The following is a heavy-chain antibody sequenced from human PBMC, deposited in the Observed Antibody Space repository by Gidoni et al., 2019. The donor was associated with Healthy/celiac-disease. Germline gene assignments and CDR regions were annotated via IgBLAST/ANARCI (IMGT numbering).Heavy chain of an antibody. CDR2: ISSSSSYT. Sequence: QVQLVESGGGLVKPGGSLRLSCAASGFTFSDYYMRWLRQAPGKGLEWVSYISSSSSYTNYADSVKGRFTISRDNAKNSLYLQMNSLRAEDTAVYYCAREYYGSGSHLDYWGQGTLVTVSS. D-gene: IGHD3-10*01. J-gene: IGHJ4*02. V-gene: IGHV3-11*05. CDR1: GFTFSDYY. CDR3: AREYYGSGSHLDY.